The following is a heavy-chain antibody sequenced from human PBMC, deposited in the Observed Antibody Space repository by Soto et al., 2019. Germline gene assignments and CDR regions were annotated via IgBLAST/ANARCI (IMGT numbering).Heavy chain of an antibody. CDR3: AIGRHGANYGPYYYYYGMDV. CDR1: GGSFSGYY. V-gene: IGHV4-34*01. Sequence: SETLSLTCAVYGGSFSGYYWSWIRQPPGKGLEWIGEINHSGSTNYNPSLKSRVTISVDTSKNQFSLKLSSVTAADTAVYYCAIGRHGANYGPYYYYYGMDVWGQGTTVTVS. CDR2: INHSGST. J-gene: IGHJ6*02. D-gene: IGHD4-17*01.